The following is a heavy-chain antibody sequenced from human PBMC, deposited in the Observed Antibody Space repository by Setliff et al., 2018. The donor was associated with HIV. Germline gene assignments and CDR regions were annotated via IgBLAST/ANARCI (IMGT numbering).Heavy chain of an antibody. CDR2: VYMSGKT. V-gene: IGHV4-4*07. CDR1: GASIDKNY. Sequence: SETLSLTCTVSGASIDKNYWSWVRRPPGKGLEWIGRVYMSGKTNYSPSLKSRVTMSADTSKNQVSLKLTSVTAADTAVYYCAKDAGVTGGLYRYYIDAWGNGTTITVSS. D-gene: IGHD2-8*01. J-gene: IGHJ6*03. CDR3: AKDAGVTGGLYRYYIDA.